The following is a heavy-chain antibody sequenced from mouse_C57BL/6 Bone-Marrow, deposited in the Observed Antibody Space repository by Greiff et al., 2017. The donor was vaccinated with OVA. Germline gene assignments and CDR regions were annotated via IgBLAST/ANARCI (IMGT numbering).Heavy chain of an antibody. CDR2: IYPNNGGN. CDR3: ARCAYYSNPYAMDY. J-gene: IGHJ4*01. D-gene: IGHD2-5*01. CDR1: GYTFTDYY. V-gene: IGHV1-34*01. Sequence: VQLKESGPELVKPGASVKMSCKASGYTFTDYYMHWVKQSHGKSLEWIGYIYPNNGGNGYNQKFKGKATLTVDKSSSTAYMELRSLTSEDSAVYYCARCAYYSNPYAMDYWGQGTSVTVSS.